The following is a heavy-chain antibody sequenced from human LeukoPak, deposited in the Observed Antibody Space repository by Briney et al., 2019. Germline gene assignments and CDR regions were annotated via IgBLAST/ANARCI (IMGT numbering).Heavy chain of an antibody. CDR1: GFTFSNYA. Sequence: WGSLRLSCAASGFTFSNYAMSWVRHGPGKGLEWVSTISVSCSGAYYADSGTGRFSISRANSEHTVFLQMNSLRAAHPAIYYCAKATRSAYGYSVDSWGQGTLLTVSS. J-gene: IGHJ4*02. CDR3: AKATRSAYGYSVDS. V-gene: IGHV3-23*01. CDR2: ISVSCSGA. D-gene: IGHD5-18*01.